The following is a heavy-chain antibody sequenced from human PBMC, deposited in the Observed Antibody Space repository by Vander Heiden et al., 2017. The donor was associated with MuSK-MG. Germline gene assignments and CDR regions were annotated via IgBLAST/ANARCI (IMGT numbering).Heavy chain of an antibody. CDR3: VRGHRDLVY. Sequence: EVQLVESGGGLVQPGGSVRLSCAVSGLTFRNYWRSWVRQAPGKGLEWVANINEDGSEKYYVDSVKGRFTISRDNAENSLYLQLSSVRAEDTAVFYCVRGHRDLVYWGQGTLVTVSS. CDR1: GLTFRNYW. D-gene: IGHD3-16*01. V-gene: IGHV3-7*01. J-gene: IGHJ4*02. CDR2: INEDGSEK.